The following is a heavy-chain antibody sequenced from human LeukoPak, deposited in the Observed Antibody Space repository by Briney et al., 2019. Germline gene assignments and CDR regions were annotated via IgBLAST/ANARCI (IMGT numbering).Heavy chain of an antibody. V-gene: IGHV1-18*01. CDR1: GYTFSNFG. J-gene: IGHJ4*02. CDR2: ISGNNDNP. CDR3: ARDGTSTDDY. Sequence: ASVTVSCKPSGYTFSNFGISWVRQAPGQRLEWMGWISGNNDNPNYGQKFQGRFTVTTDSSTRTAYMELRNLRSDDTAVYYCARDGTSTDDYWGQGTLVTVSS. D-gene: IGHD2-2*01.